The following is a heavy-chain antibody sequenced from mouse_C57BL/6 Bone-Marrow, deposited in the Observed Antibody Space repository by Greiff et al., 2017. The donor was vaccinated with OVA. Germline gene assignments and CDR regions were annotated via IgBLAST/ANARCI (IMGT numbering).Heavy chain of an antibody. CDR2: IDPNSGGT. CDR1: GYTFTSYW. D-gene: IGHD4-1*01. V-gene: IGHV1-72*01. CDR3: ARANWDGDYYAMDY. Sequence: QVQLQQPGAELVKPGASVKLSCKASGYTFTSYWMHWVKQRPGRGLEWIGRIDPNSGGTKYNEKFKSKATLTVDKPSSTAYMQLSSLTSEDSAVYDCARANWDGDYYAMDYWGQGTSVTVSS. J-gene: IGHJ4*01.